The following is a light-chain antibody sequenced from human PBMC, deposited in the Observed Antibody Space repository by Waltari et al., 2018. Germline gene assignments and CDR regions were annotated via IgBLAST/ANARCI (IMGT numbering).Light chain of an antibody. CDR3: AAWDDSVGGV. CDR2: SNN. CDR1: SSNIGSNF. Sequence: QSVLTQPPSASGTPGPRVTISCSGRSSNIGSNFVYWYQQLPGTAPKLLIYSNNQRPSGIPDRFSGSKSGTSASLTISGLRSEDGADYYCAAWDDSVGGVFGGGTKLTVL. V-gene: IGLV1-47*02. J-gene: IGLJ3*02.